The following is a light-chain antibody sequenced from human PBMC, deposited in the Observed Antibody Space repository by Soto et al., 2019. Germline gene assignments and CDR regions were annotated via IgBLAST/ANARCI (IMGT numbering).Light chain of an antibody. CDR2: GAS. CDR3: QQYGSSRT. V-gene: IGKV3-20*01. CDR1: QSVSSSY. Sequence: EIVLTQSPGTLSLSPGERATLSCRASQSVSSSYLAWYQQKPGQAPRLLIYGASSRATGIPDRFSGSGSGKDFTLNISRLEPEDFAVYYCQQYGSSRTLGQGTKVEIK. J-gene: IGKJ1*01.